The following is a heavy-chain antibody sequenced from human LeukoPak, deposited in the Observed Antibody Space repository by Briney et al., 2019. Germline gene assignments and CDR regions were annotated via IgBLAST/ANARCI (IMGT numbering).Heavy chain of an antibody. D-gene: IGHD1-26*01. CDR1: GYTFTDYY. J-gene: IGHJ1*01. CDR2: VDPEDGET. Sequence: GATVKISCKASGYTFTDYYMHWVQQAPGKGLEWMGRVDPEDGETIYAEKFQGRVTITADTSTDTAYMELSSLRSEDTAVYYCATVKGVVGAREYFQHWGQGTLVTVSS. V-gene: IGHV1-69-2*01. CDR3: ATVKGVVGAREYFQH.